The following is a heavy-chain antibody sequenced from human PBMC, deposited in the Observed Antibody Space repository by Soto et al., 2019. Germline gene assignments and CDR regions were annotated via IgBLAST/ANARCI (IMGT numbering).Heavy chain of an antibody. V-gene: IGHV4-59*01. CDR2: ICYRGST. CDR1: GGSISSYY. D-gene: IGHD3-3*01. CDR3: ARGGYDFWSGQYGMGV. Sequence: SETLSLTCTVSGGSISSYYWSSILQRPGKRLEWIGYICYRGSTNYNPALKSRLTISVDTSKNPFSLKLRSVTAADTAVSYCARGGYDFWSGQYGMGVCRQGPTVT. J-gene: IGHJ6*02.